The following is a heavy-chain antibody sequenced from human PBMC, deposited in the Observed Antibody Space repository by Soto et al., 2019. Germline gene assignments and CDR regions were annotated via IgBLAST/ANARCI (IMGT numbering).Heavy chain of an antibody. CDR1: GGTFSSYT. Sequence: QVQLVQSGAEVKKPGSSVKVSCKASGGTFSSYTISWVRQAPGQGLEWMGRIIPILGIANYAQKFQGRVTTAADKSTNTAYMELSSLRSEDTAVYYCARSLGSEKLERSGPWGQGTLVTVSS. J-gene: IGHJ4*02. V-gene: IGHV1-69*02. CDR2: IIPILGIA. D-gene: IGHD1-1*01. CDR3: ARSLGSEKLERSGP.